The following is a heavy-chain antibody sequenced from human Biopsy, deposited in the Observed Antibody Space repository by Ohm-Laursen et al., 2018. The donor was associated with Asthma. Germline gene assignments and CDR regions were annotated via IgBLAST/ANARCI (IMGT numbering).Heavy chain of an antibody. D-gene: IGHD6-13*01. CDR2: VYSTGST. J-gene: IGHJ4*02. V-gene: IGHV4-59*01. Sequence: TLSLTCTVSPGSISDYYWNWIRQFPGKGLEWIGYVYSTGSTRCNPSLKSRVTISVDTSINQVSLRLSSVTAADTAMYYCARATSTWSQSGPHYFDHWGQGALVTVSS. CDR1: PGSISDYY. CDR3: ARATSTWSQSGPHYFDH.